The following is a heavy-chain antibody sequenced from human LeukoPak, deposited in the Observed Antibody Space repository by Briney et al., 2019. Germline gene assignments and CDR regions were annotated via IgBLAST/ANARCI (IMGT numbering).Heavy chain of an antibody. J-gene: IGHJ5*02. Sequence: ASVNVSCKASGYTFTSYGISWVRQAPGQGLEWMGWISAYNGNTNYAQKLQGRVTMTTDTSTSTAYMELRSLRSDDTAVYYWARDGRLWDYGDNESPWGQGTLVTVSS. CDR2: ISAYNGNT. CDR3: ARDGRLWDYGDNESP. CDR1: GYTFTSYG. V-gene: IGHV1-18*04. D-gene: IGHD4-23*01.